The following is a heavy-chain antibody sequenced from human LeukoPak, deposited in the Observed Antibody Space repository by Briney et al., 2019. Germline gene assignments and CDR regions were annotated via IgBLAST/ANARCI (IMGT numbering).Heavy chain of an antibody. J-gene: IGHJ4*02. D-gene: IGHD2-15*01. CDR3: ARIGLGLLLPAKGGADY. CDR2: IDPNSGGT. Sequence: ASVKVSCKASGYTFTDYYIHWVRQAPGHGLEWMGWIDPNSGGTIYAQKFQGRVTLTRDTSIGTASMELSGLRSDDSAVFYCARIGLGLLLPAKGGADYWGQGTLVTVSS. V-gene: IGHV1-2*02. CDR1: GYTFTDYY.